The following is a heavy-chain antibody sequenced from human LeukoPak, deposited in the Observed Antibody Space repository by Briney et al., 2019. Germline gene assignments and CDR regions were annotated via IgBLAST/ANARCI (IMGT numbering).Heavy chain of an antibody. J-gene: IGHJ6*04. CDR1: EYTFTSYY. V-gene: IGHV1-46*01. CDR3: ARGFGELAPPDV. CDR2: INPSGGST. D-gene: IGHD3-10*01. Sequence: ASVKVSCKASEYTFTSYYMHWVRQAPGQGLEWMGIINPSGGSTSCAQKFQGRVTMTRDMSTSTVYMELSRLRSDDTAVYYCARGFGELAPPDVWGKGTTVTISS.